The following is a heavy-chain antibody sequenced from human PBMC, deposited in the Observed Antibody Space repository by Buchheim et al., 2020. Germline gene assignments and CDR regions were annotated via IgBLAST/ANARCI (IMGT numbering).Heavy chain of an antibody. CDR3: SKLEDSYCYVVNDY. V-gene: IGHV3-30*18. CDR2: ISYDGSNK. D-gene: IGHD5-18*01. J-gene: IGHJ4*02. CDR1: GFTFSSYG. Sequence: QVQLVESGGGVVQPGRSLRLSCAASGFTFSSYGMHWVRQAPGKGLEWVAVISYDGSNKYYADSVKGRFTISRDNSKNTLYLQMNSLRAEDTAVYYCSKLEDSYCYVVNDYWGQGTL.